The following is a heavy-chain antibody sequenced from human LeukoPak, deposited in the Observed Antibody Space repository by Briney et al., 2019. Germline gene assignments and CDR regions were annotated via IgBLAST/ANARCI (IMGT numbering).Heavy chain of an antibody. V-gene: IGHV4-59*01. Sequence: SETLSLTCTVSGGSISSYYWSWIRQPPGKGLEWIGYIYYSGSTNYNPSLKSRVTISVDTYKNHFYLKLSSVTAADTAVYYCAIVGGYSYGYRDYYYGMDVWGQGTTVTVSS. J-gene: IGHJ6*02. CDR2: IYYSGST. CDR3: AIVGGYSYGYRDYYYGMDV. CDR1: GGSISSYY. D-gene: IGHD5-18*01.